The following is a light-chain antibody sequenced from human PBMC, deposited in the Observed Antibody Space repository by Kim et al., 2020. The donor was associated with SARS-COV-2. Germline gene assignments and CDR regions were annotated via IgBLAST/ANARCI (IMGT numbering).Light chain of an antibody. J-gene: IGLJ2*01. CDR1: SSDVGGYNF. V-gene: IGLV2-8*01. CDR2: EVS. Sequence: GQSVTSSCSGTSSDVGGYNFVSWYQQHPGKAPKLLIYEVSKRPSGVPDRFSGSKSGNTASLSVSGLQAEDEADYYCFSYAGRTKMLFGGGTQLTVL. CDR3: FSYAGRTKML.